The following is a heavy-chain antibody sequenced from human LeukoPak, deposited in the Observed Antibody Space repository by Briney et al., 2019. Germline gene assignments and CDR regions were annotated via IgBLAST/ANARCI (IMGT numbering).Heavy chain of an antibody. CDR1: GGSFSGYY. V-gene: IGHV4-34*01. D-gene: IGHD4-23*01. CDR3: ARVRIGTVDTGGNYYYYYMDV. J-gene: IGHJ6*03. CDR2: INHSGST. Sequence: PSETLSLTCAVYGGSFSGYYWSWIRQPPGKGLEWIGEINHSGSTNYNPSLKSRVTISVDTSKNQFSLKLSSVTAADTAVYYCARVRIGTVDTGGNYYYYYMDVWGKGTTVTISS.